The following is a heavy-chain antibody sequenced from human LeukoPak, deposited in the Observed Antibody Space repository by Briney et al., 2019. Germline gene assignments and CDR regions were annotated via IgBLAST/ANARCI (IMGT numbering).Heavy chain of an antibody. Sequence: GGSLRLSCAASGFTFSSFGMHWVRQAPGQGLEWVAFILYDGTNKYYADSVKGRFTISRDNSKNTLSLQMNSLRVEDTALYYCAKEGDYYGSGSYRDGFDIWGQGTRATVSS. CDR1: GFTFSSFG. D-gene: IGHD3-10*01. J-gene: IGHJ3*02. V-gene: IGHV3-30*02. CDR3: AKEGDYYGSGSYRDGFDI. CDR2: ILYDGTNK.